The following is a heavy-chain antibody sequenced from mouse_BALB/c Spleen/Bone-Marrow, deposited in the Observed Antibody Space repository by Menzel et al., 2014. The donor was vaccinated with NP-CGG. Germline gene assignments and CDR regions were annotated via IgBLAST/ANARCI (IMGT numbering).Heavy chain of an antibody. CDR1: GYSFTSYH. CDR3: APYDYDVNC. CDR2: IDPFNGGT. D-gene: IGHD2-4*01. V-gene: IGHV1S135*01. Sequence: EVHLQQSGPELMKPGASVKISCKASGYSFTSYHMHWVTQSHGKSLEWSGHIDPFNGGTTYNQKFKGKATLTVDKSSSTAYMHLSSLTSEDSAVYYCAPYDYDVNCWGQSAT. J-gene: IGHJ2*01.